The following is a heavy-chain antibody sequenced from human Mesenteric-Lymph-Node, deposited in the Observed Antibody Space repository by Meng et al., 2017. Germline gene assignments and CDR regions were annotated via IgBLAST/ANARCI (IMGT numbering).Heavy chain of an antibody. J-gene: IGHJ3*02. V-gene: IGHV1-69*05. CDR1: GGTFSSYA. CDR3: ATGATSYYYDSSGDAFAI. D-gene: IGHD3-22*01. CDR2: IIPIFGTA. Sequence: SVKVSCKASGGTFSSYAISWVRQAPGQGLEWMGGIIPIFGTANYAQKFQGRVTITTDESTSTAYMELSSLRSEDTAVYYCATGATSYYYDSSGDAFAIWGQGTMVTVSS.